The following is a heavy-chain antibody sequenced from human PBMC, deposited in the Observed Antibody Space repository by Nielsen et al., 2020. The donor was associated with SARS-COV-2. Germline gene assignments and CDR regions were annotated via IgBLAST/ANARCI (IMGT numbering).Heavy chain of an antibody. V-gene: IGHV3-74*01. CDR3: VRGLQVPNGLAHR. D-gene: IGHD3-16*01. J-gene: IGHJ4*02. CDR1: AFTFSTYW. CDR2: INSDGSST. Sequence: GGSLRLSCAASAFTFSTYWMPWVRQAPGKGLVWVSRINSDGSSTSYADSVKGRFTISRDNAKNTLYLQMNSLRAEDTAVYYCVRGLQVPNGLAHRWGQGTLVTVSS.